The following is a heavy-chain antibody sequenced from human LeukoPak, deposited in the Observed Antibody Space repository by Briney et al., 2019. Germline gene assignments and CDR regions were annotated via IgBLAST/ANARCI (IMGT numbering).Heavy chain of an antibody. V-gene: IGHV1-18*01. CDR1: NYTFTNYG. CDR2: MSPYNGNT. CDR3: ARTNWGNWHLDL. D-gene: IGHD7-27*01. Sequence: ASVKVSCKASNYTFTNYGITWVRQAPGQGLELIGWMSPYNGNTNYAQKLQDRVTMTSDPSTSTAYMDLKGLKSDDTAIYFCARTNWGNWHLDLWGRGTPVAVSS. J-gene: IGHJ2*01.